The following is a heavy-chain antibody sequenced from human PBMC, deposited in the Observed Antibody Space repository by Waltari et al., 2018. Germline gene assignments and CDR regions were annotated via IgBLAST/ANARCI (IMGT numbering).Heavy chain of an antibody. CDR3: AREWVRSGSPDY. CDR2: ISGYNGNT. V-gene: IGHV1-18*01. CDR1: GYTFTNYG. Sequence: QVQLVQSGAEVKKPGASVKVSCKASGYTFTNYGISWVRQAPGQGLEWMGWISGYNGNTKDAQKLQGRVTMTTDTSTSTAYMELRSLTSDDTAVYYCAREWVRSGSPDYWGQGTLVTVSS. D-gene: IGHD3-3*01. J-gene: IGHJ4*02.